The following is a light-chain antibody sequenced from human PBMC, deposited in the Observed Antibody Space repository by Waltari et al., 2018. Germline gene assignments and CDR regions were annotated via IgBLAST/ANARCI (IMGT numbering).Light chain of an antibody. CDR2: YDK. J-gene: IGLJ3*02. CDR3: HVWDSGSAHRV. CDR1: DIGSKS. Sequence: SYVLSQPPSVSVAPGQTASISCGGSDIGSKSVQWYQQKAGQAPLMILYYDKRRPSGIPDRFSGSNSGNTATLTITRAEAGDEADYYCHVWDSGSAHRVFGGGTTLTVL. V-gene: IGLV3-21*04.